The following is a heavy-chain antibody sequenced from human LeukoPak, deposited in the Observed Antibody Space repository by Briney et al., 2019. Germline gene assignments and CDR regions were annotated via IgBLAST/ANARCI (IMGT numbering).Heavy chain of an antibody. CDR3: AKCFWSGSYWEGYYFDY. J-gene: IGHJ4*02. CDR2: IRGSGGST. D-gene: IGHD1-26*01. Sequence: GGSLRLSCAASGFTFSSYAMSWVRQAPGKGLEWVSAIRGSGGSTYYADSVKGRFTISRDNSKNTLYLQMNSLRAEDTAVYYCAKCFWSGSYWEGYYFDYWGQGTLVTVSS. CDR1: GFTFSSYA. V-gene: IGHV3-23*01.